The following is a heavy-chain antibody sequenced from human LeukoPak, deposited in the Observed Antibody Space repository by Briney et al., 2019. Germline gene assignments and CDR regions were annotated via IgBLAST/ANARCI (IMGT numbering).Heavy chain of an antibody. Sequence: PSETLSLTCTVAGGSISSRSTMYWGWIRQSPGKGLEWIGSIYYRGNTYYNPSLKSRVTISVDTSKNQFSLKLSSVTAADTAVYFCARHDRMLRGAFFDYWGQGTLVTVSS. CDR3: ARHDRMLRGAFFDY. D-gene: IGHD3-10*01. J-gene: IGHJ4*02. V-gene: IGHV4-39*01. CDR2: IYYRGNT. CDR1: GGSISSRSTMY.